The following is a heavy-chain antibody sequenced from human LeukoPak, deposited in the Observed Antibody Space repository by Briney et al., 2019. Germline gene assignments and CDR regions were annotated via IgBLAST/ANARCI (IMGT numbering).Heavy chain of an antibody. CDR3: ARRAGGYSHPYDY. CDR2: ISDSGGST. CDR1: GFTFSSYA. J-gene: IGHJ4*02. V-gene: IGHV3-23*01. D-gene: IGHD4-23*01. Sequence: GGSLRLSCAASGFTFSSYAMSWVRQAPGKGLEWVSTISDSGGSTYYADSVKGGFTISRDNSKNTLYLQMNSLRAEDTAVYYCARRAGGYSHPYDYWGQGILVTVSS.